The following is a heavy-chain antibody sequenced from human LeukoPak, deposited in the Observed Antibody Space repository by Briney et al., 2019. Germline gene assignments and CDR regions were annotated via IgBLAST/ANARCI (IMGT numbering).Heavy chain of an antibody. CDR1: GYTFTSYG. CDR3: ARFPHQTYHFWSGYPYYYYYYYMDV. D-gene: IGHD3-3*01. Sequence: ASVKVSCNASGYTFTSYGISWVRQAPGQGLEWMVWISAYNGNTNYAQKLQGRVTMITDTSTSTAYMEPRSLRSDDTAVYYCARFPHQTYHFWSGYPYYYYYYYMDVWGKGTTVTVSS. J-gene: IGHJ6*03. V-gene: IGHV1-18*01. CDR2: ISAYNGNT.